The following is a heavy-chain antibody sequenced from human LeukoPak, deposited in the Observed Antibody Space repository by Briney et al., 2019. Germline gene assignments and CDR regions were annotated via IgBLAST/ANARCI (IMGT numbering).Heavy chain of an antibody. CDR3: ARGEGYYYDSSGYYRPKAGFDY. J-gene: IGHJ4*02. CDR1: GGSISSYY. CDR2: IYTSGST. Sequence: SETLSLTCTVSGGSISSYYWSWIRQPAGKGLDWIGRIYTSGSTNYNPSLKSRVTMSVDTSKNQFSLKLSSVTAADTAVYYCARGEGYYYDSSGYYRPKAGFDYWGQGTLVTVSS. V-gene: IGHV4-4*07. D-gene: IGHD3-22*01.